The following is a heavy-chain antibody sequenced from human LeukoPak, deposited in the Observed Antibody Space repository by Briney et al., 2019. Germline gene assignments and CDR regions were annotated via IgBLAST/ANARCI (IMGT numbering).Heavy chain of an antibody. J-gene: IGHJ4*02. D-gene: IGHD3-22*01. CDR1: GYTFTGYY. V-gene: IGHV1-2*04. CDR2: INPNSGGT. CDR3: ARSHHYYDSSGYYYFDY. Sequence: ASVKVSCKASGYTFTGYYMHWVRQAPGQGLEWMGWINPNSGGTNYAQKFQGWVTMTRDTSISTAYMELSRLRSDDTAVYYCARSHHYYDSSGYYYFDYWGQGTLVTVSS.